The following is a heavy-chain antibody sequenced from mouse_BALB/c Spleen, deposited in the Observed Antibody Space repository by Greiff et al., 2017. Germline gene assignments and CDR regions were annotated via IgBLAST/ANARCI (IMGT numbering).Heavy chain of an antibody. CDR3: ARDQGYGNYNFAY. V-gene: IGHV5-4*02. J-gene: IGHJ3*01. CDR1: GFTFSDYY. Sequence: EVKLVESGGGLVKPGGSLKLSCAASGFTFSDYYMYWVRQTPEKRLEWVATISDGGSYTYYPDSVKGRFTISRDNAKNNLYLQMSSLKSEDTAMYYCARDQGYGNYNFAYWGQGTLVTVSA. CDR2: ISDGGSYT. D-gene: IGHD2-10*02.